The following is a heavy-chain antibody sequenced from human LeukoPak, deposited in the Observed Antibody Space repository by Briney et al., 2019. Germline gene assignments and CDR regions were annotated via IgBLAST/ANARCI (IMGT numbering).Heavy chain of an antibody. J-gene: IGHJ2*01. CDR3: ARGRDGYNFGYFDL. CDR2: MSPNSGYT. Sequence: GASVKVSCKASGYTFTSYDINWVRQATGQGLEWMGWMSPNSGYTDYAQKFQGRVTITRNTSITTAYMELSSLRFEDTAVYYCARGRDGYNFGYFDLWGRGTLVTVSS. V-gene: IGHV1-8*03. CDR1: GYTFTSYD. D-gene: IGHD5-24*01.